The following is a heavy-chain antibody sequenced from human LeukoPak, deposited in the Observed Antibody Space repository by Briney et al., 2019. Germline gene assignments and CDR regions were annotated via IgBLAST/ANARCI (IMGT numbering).Heavy chain of an antibody. CDR2: ISSSGSTI. Sequence: TGGSLRLSCAASGFTFSDYYMSWIRQAPGKGLEWVSHISSSGSTIYYADSVKGRFTISRDNAKNSLYLQMNSLRAEDTAVYYCAKDPFRARISAPDYWGQGTLVTVSS. CDR3: AKDPFRARISAPDY. D-gene: IGHD6-6*01. J-gene: IGHJ4*02. V-gene: IGHV3-11*01. CDR1: GFTFSDYY.